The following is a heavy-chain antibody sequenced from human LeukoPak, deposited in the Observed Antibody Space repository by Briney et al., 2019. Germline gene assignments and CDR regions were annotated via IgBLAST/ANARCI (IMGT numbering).Heavy chain of an antibody. V-gene: IGHV1-24*01. Sequence: GSSAKVSCKASGYTLSELSMHWVRQAPGTRLERMRRFEPEDGETIYAQKFQGRITMTEDTSTNTAYMELSSLRSEDTAVYYCSTHYDILTGYNYYFGMDVWGQGTTVTVSS. CDR3: STHYDILTGYNYYFGMDV. J-gene: IGHJ6*02. CDR1: GYTLSELS. D-gene: IGHD3-9*01. CDR2: FEPEDGET.